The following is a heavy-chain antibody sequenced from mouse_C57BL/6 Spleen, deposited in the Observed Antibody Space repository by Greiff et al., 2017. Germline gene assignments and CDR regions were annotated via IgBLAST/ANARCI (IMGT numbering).Heavy chain of an antibody. CDR2: INPSNGGT. D-gene: IGHD2-3*01. V-gene: IGHV1-53*01. CDR1: GYTFTSYW. Sequence: VKLQQPGTELVKPGASVKLSCKASGYTFTSYWMHWVKQRPGQGLEWIGNINPSNGGTNYNEKFKSKATLTVDKSSSTAYMQLSSLTSEDSAVYYCARMMVTRYAMDYWGQGTSVTVSS. CDR3: ARMMVTRYAMDY. J-gene: IGHJ4*01.